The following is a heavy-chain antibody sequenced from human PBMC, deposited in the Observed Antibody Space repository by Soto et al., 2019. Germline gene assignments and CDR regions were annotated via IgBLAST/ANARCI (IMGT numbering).Heavy chain of an antibody. D-gene: IGHD6-13*01. CDR3: AGGIAAVLNWFDP. J-gene: IGHJ5*02. CDR2: IDQSGST. V-gene: IGHV4-34*01. Sequence: PSETLSLTCAVYGGSFSGYYWNWLRQPPGEGLEWIGKIDQSGSTNYNPSLKSRVTMSVDTSRSQFSLKLSSVTAADTAVYYCAGGIAAVLNWFDPWGQGTLVTVSS. CDR1: GGSFSGYY.